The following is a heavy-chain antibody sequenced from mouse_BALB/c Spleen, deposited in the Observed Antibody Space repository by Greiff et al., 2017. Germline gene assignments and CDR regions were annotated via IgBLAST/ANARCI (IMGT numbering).Heavy chain of an antibody. CDR3: ARGHDYDGYYFDY. V-gene: IGHV5-6-5*01. CDR2: ISSGGST. D-gene: IGHD2-4*01. CDR1: GFTFSSYA. J-gene: IGHJ2*01. Sequence: EVKLEESGGGLVKPGGSLKLSCAASGFTFSSYAMSWVRQTPEKRLEWVASISSGGSTYYPDSVKGRFTISRDNARNILYLQMSSLRSEDTAMYYCARGHDYDGYYFDYWGQGTTLTVSS.